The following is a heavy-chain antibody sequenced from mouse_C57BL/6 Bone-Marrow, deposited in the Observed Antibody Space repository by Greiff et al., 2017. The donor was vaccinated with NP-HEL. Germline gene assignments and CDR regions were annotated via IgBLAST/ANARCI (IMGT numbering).Heavy chain of an antibody. CDR2: IHPNSGST. CDR3: ARTGSITTVVVHFDY. CDR1: GYTFTSYW. D-gene: IGHD1-1*01. J-gene: IGHJ2*01. V-gene: IGHV1-64*01. Sequence: QVQLQQSGAELVKPGASVKLSCKASGYTFTSYWMHWVKQRPGQGLEWIGMIHPNSGSTNYTEKFKSKATLTVDKSSSTAYMQLSSLTSEYSAVNYCARTGSITTVVVHFDYWGQGTTLTVSS.